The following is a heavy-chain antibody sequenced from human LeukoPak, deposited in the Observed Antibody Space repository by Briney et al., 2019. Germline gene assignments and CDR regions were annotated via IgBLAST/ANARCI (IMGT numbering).Heavy chain of an antibody. J-gene: IGHJ4*02. CDR1: GYSFTSYG. CDR2: ISTYDGST. V-gene: IGHV1-18*04. D-gene: IGHD1-26*01. Sequence: ASVEVSFKASGYSFTSYGISWVRQAPGQGLEWMGWISTYDGSTNYAQRDQDRLTMTTDSSTSTAYMEPRSLRSDDTAVYYCAKLGATVGSSPIDYWGQGPLVTVSS. CDR3: AKLGATVGSSPIDY.